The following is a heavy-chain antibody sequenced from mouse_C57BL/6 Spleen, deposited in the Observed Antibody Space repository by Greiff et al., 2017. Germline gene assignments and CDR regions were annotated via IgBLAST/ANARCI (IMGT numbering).Heavy chain of an antibody. CDR2: ISSGSSTI. J-gene: IGHJ3*01. Sequence: EVKLMESGGGLVKPGGSLKLSCAASGFTFSDYGMHWVRQAPEKGLEWVAYISSGSSTIYYADTVKGRFTISRDNAKNTLFLQMTSLRSEDTAMYYCARPPYGNYWFAYWGQGTLVTVSA. V-gene: IGHV5-17*01. CDR3: ARPPYGNYWFAY. D-gene: IGHD2-1*01. CDR1: GFTFSDYG.